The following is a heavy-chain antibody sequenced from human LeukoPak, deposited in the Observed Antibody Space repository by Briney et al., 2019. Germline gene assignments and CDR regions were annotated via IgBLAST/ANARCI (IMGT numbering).Heavy chain of an antibody. V-gene: IGHV3-23*01. CDR3: AKWGDFDILTGYYDSDY. D-gene: IGHD3-9*01. CDR1: GFIFSNYA. CDR2: ICGRDGGT. Sequence: GGSLRLSCAASGFIFSNYAMSWVRQAPGKGLEWVSAICGRDGGTYYADPVRGRFTVSRTGPNNTLYLQMNTLRVEGTAVYYCAKWGDFDILTGYYDSDYWGHGTLVTVSS. J-gene: IGHJ4*01.